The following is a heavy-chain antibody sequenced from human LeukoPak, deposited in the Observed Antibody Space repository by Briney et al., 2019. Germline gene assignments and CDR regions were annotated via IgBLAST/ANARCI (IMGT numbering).Heavy chain of an antibody. Sequence: GGSLRLSCAASGFTFSSFAMHWVRQAPGKGLEWVAFISYDGSNKYYADSVKGRFTISRDNSKNTLYLQMNSLRAEDTAVYYCASPAATGWWGQGTLVTVSS. CDR2: ISYDGSNK. D-gene: IGHD2-15*01. CDR1: GFTFSSFA. V-gene: IGHV3-30*04. J-gene: IGHJ4*02. CDR3: ASPAATGW.